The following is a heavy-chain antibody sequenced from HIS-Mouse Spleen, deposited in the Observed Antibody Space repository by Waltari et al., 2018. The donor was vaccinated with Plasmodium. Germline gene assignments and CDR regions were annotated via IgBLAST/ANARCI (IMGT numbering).Heavy chain of an antibody. CDR3: AREDILTGYYNDYWYFDL. V-gene: IGHV3-21*01. J-gene: IGHJ2*01. CDR1: GFTFSGVS. D-gene: IGHD3-9*01. Sequence: EVQLVESGGGLVTPGGSLRLSCAASGFTFSGVSMNWVRQAPGKGLEWVSSISSSSSYIYYADSVKGRFTISRDNAKNSLYLQMNSLRAEDTAVYYCAREDILTGYYNDYWYFDLWGRGTLVTVSS. CDR2: ISSSSSYI.